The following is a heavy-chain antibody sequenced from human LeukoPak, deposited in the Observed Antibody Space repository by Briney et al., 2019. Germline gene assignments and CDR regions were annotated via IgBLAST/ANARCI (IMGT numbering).Heavy chain of an antibody. CDR3: AKDRISYTTSPGELSH. Sequence: GGCLRLSCAASGFIFNTYAMSWVRQAPGKGLEWVSTIRGSGESTHYADSVQGRFTISRDNSLYTVYLQMDSLRGDDTAVYYCAKDRISYTTSPGELSHWGQGTLVTVSS. CDR1: GFIFNTYA. D-gene: IGHD3-10*01. V-gene: IGHV3-23*01. CDR2: IRGSGEST. J-gene: IGHJ4*02.